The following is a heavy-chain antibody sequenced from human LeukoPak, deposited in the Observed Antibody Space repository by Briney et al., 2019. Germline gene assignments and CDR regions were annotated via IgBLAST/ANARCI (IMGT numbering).Heavy chain of an antibody. CDR2: IRYDGSNK. Sequence: GGSLRLSCAASGFTFSSYGMHWVRQAPGKGLEWVAFIRYDGSNKYYADSVKGRFTISRDNSKNTLYLQMNSLRAEDTAVYYCARIPSLRYFDWFNDAFDIWGQGTMVTVSS. D-gene: IGHD3-9*01. J-gene: IGHJ3*02. V-gene: IGHV3-30*02. CDR3: ARIPSLRYFDWFNDAFDI. CDR1: GFTFSSYG.